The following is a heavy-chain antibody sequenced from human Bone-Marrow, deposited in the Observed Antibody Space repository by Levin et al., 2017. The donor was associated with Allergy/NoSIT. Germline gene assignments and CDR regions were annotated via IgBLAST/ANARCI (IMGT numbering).Heavy chain of an antibody. J-gene: IGHJ6*03. D-gene: IGHD3-22*01. CDR1: GFIFSGYE. CDR2: ISSSGSSI. CDR3: VRSKGYSHYMDV. V-gene: IGHV3-48*03. Sequence: GGSLRLSCAASGFIFSGYEMNWVRQAPGKGLEWVSYISSSGSSIYYADSVKGRFTISRDNAKNSLYLQMNSLRAEDTAVYYCVRSKGYSHYMDVWGKGTTVTVSS.